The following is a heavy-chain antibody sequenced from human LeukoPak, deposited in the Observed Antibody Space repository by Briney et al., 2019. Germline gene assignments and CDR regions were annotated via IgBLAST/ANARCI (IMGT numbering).Heavy chain of an antibody. Sequence: GASVKVSCKASGYTFTSYGISWGRQAPGQGLEWMGWISAYNGNTNNAQKLQGRVTMTTDTSTSTAYMELSSLRSEDTAVYYCAREEYSSSLNYFDYWGQGTLVTVSS. CDR1: GYTFTSYG. J-gene: IGHJ4*02. V-gene: IGHV1-18*01. CDR2: ISAYNGNT. CDR3: AREEYSSSLNYFDY. D-gene: IGHD6-6*01.